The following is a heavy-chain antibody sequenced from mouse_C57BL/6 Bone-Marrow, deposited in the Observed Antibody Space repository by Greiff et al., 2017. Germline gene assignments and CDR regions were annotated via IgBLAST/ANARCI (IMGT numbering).Heavy chain of an antibody. CDR1: GYTFTSYW. J-gene: IGHJ1*03. CDR2: IDPSDSYT. CDR3: ARGYYGSSWWYFDV. D-gene: IGHD1-1*01. V-gene: IGHV1-69*01. Sequence: QVQLQQPGAELVMPGASVKLSCKASGYTFTSYWMHWVKQRPGQGLEWIGEIDPSDSYTNYNQKFKGKSTLTVDKSSSTAYMQLSSLTSEDSAVYYCARGYYGSSWWYFDVWGTGTTVTVSS.